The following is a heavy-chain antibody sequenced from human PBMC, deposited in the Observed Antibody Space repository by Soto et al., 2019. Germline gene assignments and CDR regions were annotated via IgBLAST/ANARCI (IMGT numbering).Heavy chain of an antibody. D-gene: IGHD3-22*01. CDR1: GFTFSSYA. CDR3: AKDTSCYYDSSGYSVDGAFDI. J-gene: IGHJ3*02. Sequence: LRLSCAASGFTFSSYAMSWVRQAPGKGLEWVSAISGSGGSTYYADSVKGRFTISRDNSKNTLYLQMNSLRAEDTAVYYCAKDTSCYYDSSGYSVDGAFDIWGQGTMVTVSS. V-gene: IGHV3-23*01. CDR2: ISGSGGST.